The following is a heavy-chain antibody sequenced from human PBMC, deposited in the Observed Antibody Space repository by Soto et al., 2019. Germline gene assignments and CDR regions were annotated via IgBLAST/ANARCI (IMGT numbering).Heavy chain of an antibody. Sequence: QVQLVQSGAEVKKPGSSVKVSCQASGGIFSSNAISWVRQAPGQVLEWMGVILPIFVTTNYAQNFQGRATITADESTSTAYMELSSLKSEDTALSYWATGGRGSSADPRFYCDYWGQGPLVTVSS. CDR1: GGIFSSNA. CDR3: ATGGRGSSADPRFYCDY. CDR2: ILPIFVTT. J-gene: IGHJ4*02. D-gene: IGHD5-18*01. V-gene: IGHV1-69*01.